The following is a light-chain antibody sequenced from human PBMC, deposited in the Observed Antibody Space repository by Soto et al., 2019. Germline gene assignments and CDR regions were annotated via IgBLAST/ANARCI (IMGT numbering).Light chain of an antibody. CDR3: QQSYSTPLT. CDR2: AAS. V-gene: IGKV1-39*01. CDR1: QSISTY. J-gene: IGKJ4*01. Sequence: DIQMTQSPSSLSASVGDRVIITCRASQSISTYLNWYQQKPGKAPKLLMHAASSLDRGVPSRFSGSGSGTDFTLTISSLQPEDFATYYCQQSYSTPLTFGGGTKVDIK.